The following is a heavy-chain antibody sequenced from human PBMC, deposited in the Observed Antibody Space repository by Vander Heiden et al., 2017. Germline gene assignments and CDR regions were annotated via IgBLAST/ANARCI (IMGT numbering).Heavy chain of an antibody. V-gene: IGHV3-23*01. D-gene: IGHD2-2*01. Sequence: FSSYAMSWVRQAPGKGLEWVSAISGSGGSTYYADSGKGRFTISRDNYKNTLNRQMNNLRAEDTAVYYCAKDPNEIVVVPAAMYYYYYGMDVWGQGTTVTVSS. CDR2: ISGSGGST. CDR3: AKDPNEIVVVPAAMYYYYYGMDV. CDR1: FSSYA. J-gene: IGHJ6*02.